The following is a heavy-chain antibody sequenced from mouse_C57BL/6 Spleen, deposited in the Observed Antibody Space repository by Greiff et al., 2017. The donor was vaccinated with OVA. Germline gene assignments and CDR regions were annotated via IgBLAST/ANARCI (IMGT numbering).Heavy chain of an antibody. CDR1: GYTFTSYS. V-gene: IGHV1-4*01. CDR2: INPSSGYT. Sequence: VQLQESGAELARPGASVKMSCKASGYTFTSYSMHWVKQRPGQGLEWIGYINPSSGYTKYNQKFKDKATLTADKSSSTAYMQLSSLTSEDSAVYYCARSLLDDYDRDWIAYWGQGTLVTVSA. D-gene: IGHD2-4*01. CDR3: ARSLLDDYDRDWIAY. J-gene: IGHJ3*01.